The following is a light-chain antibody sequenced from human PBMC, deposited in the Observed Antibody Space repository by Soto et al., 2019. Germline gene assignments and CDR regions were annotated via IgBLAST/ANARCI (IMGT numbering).Light chain of an antibody. CDR1: QSVRTY. V-gene: IGKV3-11*01. Sequence: EIVLTQSPATLSLFPGERATLSCRASQSVRTYLAWYQQKPGQAPRLLISNASNRATGIPARFSGSGSGTDFTLTISSLEAEDVAVYYCHQRSNWPRTFGGRTKVDIK. CDR2: NAS. CDR3: HQRSNWPRT. J-gene: IGKJ4*01.